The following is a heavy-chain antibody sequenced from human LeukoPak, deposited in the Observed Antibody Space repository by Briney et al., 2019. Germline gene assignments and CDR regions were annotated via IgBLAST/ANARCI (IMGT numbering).Heavy chain of an antibody. V-gene: IGHV1-8*03. CDR1: GYTFTSYD. J-gene: IGHJ2*01. CDR2: MNPNSGNT. Sequence: ASVKVSYKASGYTFTSYDINWVRQATGQGLEWMGWMNPNSGNTGYARKFQGRVTITRNTSISTAYMELSSLRSEDTAVYYCARGREEGFDLWGRGTLVTVSS. CDR3: ARGREEGFDL.